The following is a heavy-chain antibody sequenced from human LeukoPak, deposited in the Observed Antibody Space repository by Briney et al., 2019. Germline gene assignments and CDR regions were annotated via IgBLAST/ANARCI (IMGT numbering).Heavy chain of an antibody. CDR3: ARQWLALDY. J-gene: IGHJ4*02. V-gene: IGHV3-48*01. Sequence: GGSLRLSCAASGFPFSSYSINWVRQVPGKGLEWVAFITSGSSPMYYADSVKGRFTISRDNGKNSVYLHMNTLRAEDTAVYYCARQWLALDYWGQGTLVTVSS. CDR1: GFPFSSYS. D-gene: IGHD6-19*01. CDR2: ITSGSSPM.